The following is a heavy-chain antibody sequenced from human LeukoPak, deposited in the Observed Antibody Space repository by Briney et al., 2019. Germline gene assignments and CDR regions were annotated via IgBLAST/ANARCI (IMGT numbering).Heavy chain of an antibody. Sequence: GGSLRLSCAASGFTFSSYAMSWVRQAPGKGLEWVATISSGGGSTYYADSVKGRFTISRDDSKNTLYLQLNSLRAEDTAAYYCAKAYCSGGACYFFDYWGQGTLVTVSS. J-gene: IGHJ4*02. D-gene: IGHD2-15*01. V-gene: IGHV3-23*01. CDR1: GFTFSSYA. CDR2: ISSGGGST. CDR3: AKAYCSGGACYFFDY.